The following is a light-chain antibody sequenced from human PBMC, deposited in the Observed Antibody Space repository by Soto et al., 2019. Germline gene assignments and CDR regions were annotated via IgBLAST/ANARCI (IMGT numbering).Light chain of an antibody. CDR2: GAS. V-gene: IGKV3-15*01. CDR3: QHYNNWPRT. J-gene: IGKJ1*01. Sequence: EIVMTQSPATLSVSPGERATLSCRASQSVSSNLAWYQQKAGQAARLLIYGASTRATGIPARFSGSGSGTEFTLTISSLQSEDFAVYYCQHYNNWPRTFGQGTKVEIK. CDR1: QSVSSN.